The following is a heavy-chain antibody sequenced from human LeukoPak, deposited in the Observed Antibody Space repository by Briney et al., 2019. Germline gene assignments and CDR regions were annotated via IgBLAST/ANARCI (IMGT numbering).Heavy chain of an antibody. CDR3: ARASKGPRDYDYVWGSYHKLHDAFDI. CDR1: GGTFISYA. D-gene: IGHD3-16*02. CDR2: IIPIFGTA. Sequence: SVKVSCKASGGTFISYAISWVRQAPGQGLEWMGGIIPIFGTANYAQKFQGRVTITTDESTSTAYMELSSLRSEDTAVYYCARASKGPRDYDYVWGSYHKLHDAFDIWGQGTMVTVSS. J-gene: IGHJ3*02. V-gene: IGHV1-69*05.